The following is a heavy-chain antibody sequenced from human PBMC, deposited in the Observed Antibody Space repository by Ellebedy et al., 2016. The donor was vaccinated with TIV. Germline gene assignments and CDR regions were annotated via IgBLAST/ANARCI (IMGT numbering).Heavy chain of an antibody. Sequence: PGGSLRLSCAASGFTFGNYAMSWVRQAPGKGLEWVSSVSGSGGRTNYVDSVKGRFTISRDNSKNTVYLQMNSLRAEDTAVYYCAREYHYIVATVYFDYWGQGTLVTVSS. V-gene: IGHV3-23*01. CDR2: VSGSGGRT. CDR1: GFTFGNYA. D-gene: IGHD5-12*01. J-gene: IGHJ4*02. CDR3: AREYHYIVATVYFDY.